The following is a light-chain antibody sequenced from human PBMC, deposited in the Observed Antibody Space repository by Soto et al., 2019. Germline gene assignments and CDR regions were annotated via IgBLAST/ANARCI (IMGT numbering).Light chain of an antibody. CDR1: SSNIGAGYA. Sequence: QSVLTQSPSVSGAPGQGITISCTGSSSNIGAGYAVHWYQQLPGTAPKLLIFSNHRPSGVPDRFSASKSGTSASLAITGLRPEDEAHYYCQSYDNALSGGVFGGGTQLTVL. J-gene: IGLJ3*02. CDR2: SN. CDR3: QSYDNALSGGV. V-gene: IGLV1-40*01.